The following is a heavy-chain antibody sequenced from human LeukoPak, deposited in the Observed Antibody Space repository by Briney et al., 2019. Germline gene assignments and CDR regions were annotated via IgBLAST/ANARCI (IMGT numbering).Heavy chain of an antibody. D-gene: IGHD3-3*01. CDR2: IYWDDDK. J-gene: IGHJ4*02. CDR3: ARAAHYDFWSGYPFDY. Sequence: ESGPTLVNPTQTLTLTCTLSGFSLSTSGVGVGWIRQPPGKALEWLALIYWDDDKRYSPSLKSRLTITKDTSKNQVVLTMTNMDPVDTATYYCARAAHYDFWSGYPFDYWGQGTLVTVSS. CDR1: GFSLSTSGVG. V-gene: IGHV2-5*02.